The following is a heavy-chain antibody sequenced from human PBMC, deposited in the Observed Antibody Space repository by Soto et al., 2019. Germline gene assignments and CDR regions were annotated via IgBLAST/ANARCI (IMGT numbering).Heavy chain of an antibody. J-gene: IGHJ4*02. CDR2: IYYSGIT. Sequence: QLQLQESGPGLVKPSEALSLTCSVSGGSISSSSYYWGWIRQPPGKGLEWIGSIYYSGITYYNPSLKSRVTITIDKSKNQFSLQLSSLTAADTAVYYCARLEGLATISYYFDFWGQGTLVTVSS. CDR1: GGSISSSSYY. V-gene: IGHV4-39*01. D-gene: IGHD3-9*01. CDR3: ARLEGLATISYYFDF.